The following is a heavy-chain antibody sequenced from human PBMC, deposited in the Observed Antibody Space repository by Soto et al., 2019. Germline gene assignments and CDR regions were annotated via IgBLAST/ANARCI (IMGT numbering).Heavy chain of an antibody. Sequence: EVQLVESGGGLVKPGGSLRLSCAASGFTFSSYSMNWVRQAPGKGLEWVSSISDNSSSYIYYADSVKGRFTISRDNAKNLLYLQMSGRGAEDTAVYYCARDHLRGKSYCGGDCYGWFDPWGQGTLVTVSS. D-gene: IGHD2-21*02. V-gene: IGHV3-21*06. J-gene: IGHJ5*02. CDR3: ARDHLRGKSYCGGDCYGWFDP. CDR2: ISDNSSSYI. CDR1: GFTFSSYS.